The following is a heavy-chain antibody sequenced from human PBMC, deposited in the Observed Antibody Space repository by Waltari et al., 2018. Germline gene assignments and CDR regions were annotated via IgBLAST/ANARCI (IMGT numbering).Heavy chain of an antibody. J-gene: IGHJ4*02. CDR3: AISSSGGNYFDY. CDR2: VDNTGSP. Sequence: QLHLQESGPGLVKPSQTLSLTCPLSDNSFNTGPFYLTWIRQYPGKGLEWIGYVDNTGSPSYNPSLRSRFSISVDTSRRHFSLKLMSVTAADTASYFCAISSSGGNYFDYWGRGTLVTVSS. CDR1: DNSFNTGPFY. V-gene: IGHV4-31*03. D-gene: IGHD6-6*01.